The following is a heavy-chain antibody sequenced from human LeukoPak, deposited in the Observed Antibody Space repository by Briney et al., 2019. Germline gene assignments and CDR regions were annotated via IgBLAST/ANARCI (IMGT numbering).Heavy chain of an antibody. CDR2: ISTSGNTP. V-gene: IGHV3-23*01. Sequence: GGSLRLSCAASGFTFSTFPMSWVRLAPGKGREWVSTISTSGNTPYYADSVKGRFTISRDNSKNTLYLQMNSLRAEDTAAYYCAKVLSGWYRGNDYWGQGTLVAVSS. D-gene: IGHD6-19*01. CDR3: AKVLSGWYRGNDY. J-gene: IGHJ4*02. CDR1: GFTFSTFP.